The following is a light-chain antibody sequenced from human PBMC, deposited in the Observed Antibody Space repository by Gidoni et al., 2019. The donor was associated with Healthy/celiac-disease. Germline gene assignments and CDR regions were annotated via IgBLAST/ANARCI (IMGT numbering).Light chain of an antibody. V-gene: IGKV1-5*03. CDR3: QQYNSYSRG. Sequence: DIQMTQSPSTLSASVGDSVTITCRASQSISSWLAWYQQKPGKAPKLLIYKASSLESGVPSRFSGSGSGTEFTLTISSLQPDDFATYYCQQYNSYSRGFGQGTKLEIK. J-gene: IGKJ2*03. CDR1: QSISSW. CDR2: KAS.